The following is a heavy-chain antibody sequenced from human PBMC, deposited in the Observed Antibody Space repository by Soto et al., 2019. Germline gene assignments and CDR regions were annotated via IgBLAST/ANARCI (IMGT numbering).Heavy chain of an antibody. CDR2: IYYSGST. V-gene: IGHV4-59*01. CDR3: ARDLGGYSYGYAYYYYYGMDV. D-gene: IGHD5-18*01. J-gene: IGHJ6*02. Sequence: LTCTVSGGSISSYYWSWIRQPPGKGLEWIGYIYYSGSTNYNPSLKSRVTISVDTSKNQFSLKLSSVTAADTAVYYCARDLGGYSYGYAYYYYYGMDVWGQGTTVTVSS. CDR1: GGSISSYY.